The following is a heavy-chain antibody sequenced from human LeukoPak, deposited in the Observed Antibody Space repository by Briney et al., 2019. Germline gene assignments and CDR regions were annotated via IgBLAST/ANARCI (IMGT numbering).Heavy chain of an antibody. Sequence: ASVKVSCKASGYTFTSYDVNWVRQATGQGLEWMGWMNTNIGHSGYAQKFQGRVTMTRNTSISTAYMELSSVTSEDTAVYYCTRAQSGYHYYYGMDVWGQGTTVTVSS. V-gene: IGHV1-8*01. CDR3: TRAQSGYHYYYGMDV. J-gene: IGHJ6*02. CDR2: MNTNIGHS. D-gene: IGHD5-12*01. CDR1: GYTFTSYD.